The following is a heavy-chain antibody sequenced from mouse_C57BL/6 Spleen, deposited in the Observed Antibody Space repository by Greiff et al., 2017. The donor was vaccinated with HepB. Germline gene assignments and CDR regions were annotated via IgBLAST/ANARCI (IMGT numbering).Heavy chain of an antibody. CDR1: GYTFTDYN. D-gene: IGHD2-4*01. V-gene: IGHV1-22*01. CDR2: INPNNGGT. CDR3: AREADYDYGRRGYYYAMDY. J-gene: IGHJ4*01. Sequence: VQLQQSGPELVKPGASVKMSCKASGYTFTDYNMHWVKQSHGKSLEWIGYINPNNGGTSYNQKFKGKATLTVNKSSSTAYMELRSLTSEDSAVYYCAREADYDYGRRGYYYAMDYWGQGTSVTVSS.